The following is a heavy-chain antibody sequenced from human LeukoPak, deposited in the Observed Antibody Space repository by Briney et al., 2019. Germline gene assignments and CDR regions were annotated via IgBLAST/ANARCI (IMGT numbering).Heavy chain of an antibody. J-gene: IGHJ3*02. D-gene: IGHD3-10*01. CDR3: ASLGGSGSYYLDAFDI. CDR2: ISWNSGSI. V-gene: IGHV3-9*01. CDR1: GFTFDDYA. Sequence: GRSLRLSCAASGFTFDDYAMHWVRQAPGKGLEWVSGISWNSGSIGYADSVKGRFTISRDNAKNSLYLQMNSLRAEDTALYYCASLGGSGSYYLDAFDIWGQGTMVTVSS.